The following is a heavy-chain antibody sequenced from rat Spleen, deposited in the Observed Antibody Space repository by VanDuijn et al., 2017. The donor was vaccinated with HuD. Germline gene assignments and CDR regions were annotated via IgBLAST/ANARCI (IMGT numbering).Heavy chain of an antibody. V-gene: IGHV5-7*01. CDR2: ISYDGSIT. D-gene: IGHD3-1*01. CDR1: GFTFSNYY. CDR3: ARSRSLRGYYFDY. J-gene: IGHJ2*01. Sequence: EVQLVESGGGLVQPGRSLKLSCAASGFTFSNYYMVWVRQAPTKGLEWVATISYDGSITYYRDSVQGRFTISRDNTKSTLDLQMDSLRSEDTATYYCARSRSLRGYYFDYWGQGVMVTVSS.